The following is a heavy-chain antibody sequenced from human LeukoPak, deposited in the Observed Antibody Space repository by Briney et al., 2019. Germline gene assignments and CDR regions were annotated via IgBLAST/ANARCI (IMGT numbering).Heavy chain of an antibody. CDR2: INPSGGST. D-gene: IGHD1-26*01. Sequence: ASVKVSCKASGYTFTSYYMHWVPQAPGQGLEWMGLINPSGGSTSYAQKFQGRVTMTRDTSTSTVYMELSSLRSEDTAVYYCAEGPYSGSYYYGMDVWGQGTTVTVSS. CDR3: AEGPYSGSYYYGMDV. V-gene: IGHV1-46*01. J-gene: IGHJ6*02. CDR1: GYTFTSYY.